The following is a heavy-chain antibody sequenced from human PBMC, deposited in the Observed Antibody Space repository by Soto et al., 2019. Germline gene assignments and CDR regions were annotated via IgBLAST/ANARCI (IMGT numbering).Heavy chain of an antibody. CDR1: GYTLTELS. CDR3: ATMVAGDYYYGMDV. CDR2: FDPEDGET. V-gene: IGHV1-24*01. J-gene: IGHJ6*02. Sequence: GASVKVSCKVSGYTLTELSMHWVRQAPGKGLEWMGGFDPEDGETIYAQKFQGRVTMTEDTSTDTAYMELSSLRSEDTAVYYCATMVAGDYYYGMDVWGQGTTVTVSS. D-gene: IGHD6-19*01.